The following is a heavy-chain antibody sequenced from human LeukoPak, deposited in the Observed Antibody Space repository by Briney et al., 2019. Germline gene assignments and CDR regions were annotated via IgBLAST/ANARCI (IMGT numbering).Heavy chain of an antibody. CDR3: TRYNNDHFDY. CDR2: IAYDGSRA. D-gene: IGHD1-14*01. CDR1: GFTFGEYG. V-gene: IGHV3-33*05. Sequence: GGSLRLSCAGSGFTFGEYGMHWFRQPPGKGLAWVAVIAYDGSRAFYADSVKGRFTISRDNSKNTMSVPMDDLRAEDTAVYYCTRYNNDHFDYWGQGTLVTVSS. J-gene: IGHJ4*02.